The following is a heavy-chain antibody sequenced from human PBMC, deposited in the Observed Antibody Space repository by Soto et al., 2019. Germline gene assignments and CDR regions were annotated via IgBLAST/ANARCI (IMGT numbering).Heavy chain of an antibody. D-gene: IGHD3-3*01. CDR3: AAPPPWNGYVFDY. V-gene: IGHV1-69*12. J-gene: IGHJ4*02. CDR2: FVPILDTP. CDR1: GGTFNTQP. Sequence: QVQLVQSESEVKKPGSSVRVSCKTSGGTFNTQPINWVRQAPGQGLEWMGGFVPILDTPYYAQRFQGRVTITADESTSAMYMELTSLTSDDTAVYYCAAPPPWNGYVFDYWGQGTLVTVSP.